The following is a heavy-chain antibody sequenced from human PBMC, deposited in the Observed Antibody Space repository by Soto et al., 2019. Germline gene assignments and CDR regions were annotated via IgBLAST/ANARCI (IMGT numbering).Heavy chain of an antibody. J-gene: IGHJ4*02. CDR1: GFTFSSYA. V-gene: IGHV3-23*01. D-gene: IGHD4-17*01. CDR3: AKDLYGDYAYDY. CDR2: ISGSGGST. Sequence: EVQLLESGGGLVQPGGSLRLSCAASGFTFSSYAMSWVRQAPGKGLEWVSAISGSGGSTYYADSVKGRFTISRDNSKTTLYLQMNSLRAEDTAVYYCAKDLYGDYAYDYWGQGTLVTVSS.